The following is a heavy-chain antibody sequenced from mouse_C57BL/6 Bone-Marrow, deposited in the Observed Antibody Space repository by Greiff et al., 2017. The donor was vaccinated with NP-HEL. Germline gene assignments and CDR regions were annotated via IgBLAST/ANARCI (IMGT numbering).Heavy chain of an antibody. D-gene: IGHD2-5*01. CDR3: ARGAYYSNFAY. CDR1: GYSITSGYY. J-gene: IGHJ3*01. Sequence: ESGPGLVKPSQSLSLTCSVTGYSITSGYYWNWIRQFPGNKLEWMGYISYDGSNNYNPSLKNRISITRDTSKNQFFLKLNSVTTEDTATYYCARGAYYSNFAYWGQGTLVTVSA. V-gene: IGHV3-6*01. CDR2: ISYDGSN.